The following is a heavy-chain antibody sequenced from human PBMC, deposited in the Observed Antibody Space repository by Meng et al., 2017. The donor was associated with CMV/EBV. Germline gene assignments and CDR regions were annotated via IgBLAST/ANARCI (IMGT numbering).Heavy chain of an antibody. V-gene: IGHV3-15*01. Sequence: GEPLKISCSASGFTFSNAWMSWVRPAPGKGLEWVGRIKSKTDGGTTDYAAHVKCRFTISRDDSKNTLYLQMNSLKTEDTAVYYCTTEGVRDCGGDCWAGTSYWGQGTLVTVSS. J-gene: IGHJ4*02. D-gene: IGHD2-21*01. CDR2: IKSKTDGGTT. CDR1: GFTFSNAW. CDR3: TTEGVRDCGGDCWAGTSY.